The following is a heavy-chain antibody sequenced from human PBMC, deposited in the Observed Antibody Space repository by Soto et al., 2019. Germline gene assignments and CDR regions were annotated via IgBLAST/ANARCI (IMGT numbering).Heavy chain of an antibody. D-gene: IGHD3-10*01. V-gene: IGHV3-48*02. J-gene: IGHJ3*02. CDR1: GFTFSSYS. CDR2: ISSSSSTI. Sequence: GGSLRLSCAASGFTFSSYSMNWVRQAPGKGLEWVSYISSSSSTIYYADSVKGRFTISRDNAKNSLYLQMNSLRDEDTAVYYCASRTDLLWFGELLGAFDIWGQGTMVTVSS. CDR3: ASRTDLLWFGELLGAFDI.